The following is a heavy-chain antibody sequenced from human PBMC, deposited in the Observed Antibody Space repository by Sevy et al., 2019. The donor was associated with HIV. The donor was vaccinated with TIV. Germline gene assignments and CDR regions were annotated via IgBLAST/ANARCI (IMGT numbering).Heavy chain of an antibody. Sequence: GGSLRLSCAASGFTFSSYSMNWVRQAPGKGLEWVSYISSSSSTIYYADSVKGRFTISRDNAKNSLYLQMNSLRDEDTAVYYCARDPRGVHADPYYYYGMDVWGQGTTVTVSS. CDR1: GFTFSSYS. CDR3: ARDPRGVHADPYYYYGMDV. V-gene: IGHV3-48*02. CDR2: ISSSSSTI. D-gene: IGHD3-10*01. J-gene: IGHJ6*02.